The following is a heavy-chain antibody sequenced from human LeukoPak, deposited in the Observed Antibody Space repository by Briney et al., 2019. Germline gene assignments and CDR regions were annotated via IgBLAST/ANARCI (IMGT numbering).Heavy chain of an antibody. CDR1: GGSISSSSYY. CDR2: IYYSGST. Sequence: SETLSLTCTVSGGSISSSSYYWGGIRQPPGRGLEWIGSIYYSGSTYYNPSLKSRVSISVDTSKSQFSLKLSSVTAADTAVYYCARIFYDILTGYYSYMDVWGKGTTVTVSS. D-gene: IGHD3-9*01. V-gene: IGHV4-39*07. CDR3: ARIFYDILTGYYSYMDV. J-gene: IGHJ6*03.